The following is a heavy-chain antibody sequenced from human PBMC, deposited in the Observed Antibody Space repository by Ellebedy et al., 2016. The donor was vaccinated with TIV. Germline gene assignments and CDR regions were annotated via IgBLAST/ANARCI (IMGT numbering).Heavy chain of an antibody. CDR2: DYNGGST. V-gene: IGHV4-31*03. CDR3: ARGERWQQPIDY. CDR1: GVSISSGGYY. Sequence: MPSETLSLTCTVAGVSISSGGYYWTWIRQHPGKGLEWIGHDYNGGSTYYNPSLKSRVTISVDTSKNHFSLKLSSVTAADTAVYYCARGERWQQPIDYWGQGTLVTVSS. J-gene: IGHJ4*02. D-gene: IGHD5-24*01.